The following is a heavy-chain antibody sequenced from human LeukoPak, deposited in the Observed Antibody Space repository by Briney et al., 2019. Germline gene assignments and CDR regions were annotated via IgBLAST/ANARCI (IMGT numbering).Heavy chain of an antibody. D-gene: IGHD6-19*01. CDR2: FDPEDGET. Sequence: ASVKVSCKVSGYTLTELSMHWVRQAPGKGLEWMGGFDPEDGETIYAQKLQGRVTMTTDTSTSTAYMELRSLRSDDTAVYYCARYSSGWYALDYWGQGTLVTVSS. CDR1: GYTLTELS. V-gene: IGHV1-24*01. CDR3: ARYSSGWYALDY. J-gene: IGHJ4*02.